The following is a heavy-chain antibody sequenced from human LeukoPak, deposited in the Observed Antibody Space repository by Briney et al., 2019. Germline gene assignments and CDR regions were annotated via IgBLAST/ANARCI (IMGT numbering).Heavy chain of an antibody. CDR2: IYSGGST. D-gene: IGHD2-21*02. J-gene: IGHJ4*02. CDR1: GFTFSSYS. CDR3: ARSQVVTAMTPTYYFDY. V-gene: IGHV3-53*01. Sequence: GGSLRLSCAASGFTFSSYSMNWVRQAPGKGLEWVSVIYSGGSTYYADSVKGRFTISRDNSKNTLYLQMNSLRAEDTAVYYCARSQVVTAMTPTYYFDYWGQGTLVTVSS.